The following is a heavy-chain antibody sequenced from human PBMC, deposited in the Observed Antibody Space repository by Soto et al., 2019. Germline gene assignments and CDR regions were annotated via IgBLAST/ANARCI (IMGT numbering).Heavy chain of an antibody. V-gene: IGHV4-39*01. J-gene: IGHJ4*02. D-gene: IGHD3-9*01. Sequence: SETLSLTCTVSGGSISSSSYYWGWIRQPPGKGLEWIGSIYYSGSTYYNPSLKSRVTISVDKSKSQFSLKLNSVTAADSAVYFCARLEGLATISYYFGFWGQGALVTVSS. CDR1: GGSISSSSYY. CDR3: ARLEGLATISYYFGF. CDR2: IYYSGST.